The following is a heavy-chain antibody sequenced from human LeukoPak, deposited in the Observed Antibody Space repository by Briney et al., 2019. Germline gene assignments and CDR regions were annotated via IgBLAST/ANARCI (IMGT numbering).Heavy chain of an antibody. V-gene: IGHV3-21*01. J-gene: IGHJ4*02. CDR1: GFTFSSYS. D-gene: IGHD3-10*01. Sequence: GGSLRLSCAASGFTFSSYSMNWVRQAPGKGLEWVSSISSSSSYIYYADSVKGRFTISRDNAKNSLYLQMNSLRAEDTAVYYCARDRWFGELLPFDYWGQGTLVTVSS. CDR3: ARDRWFGELLPFDY. CDR2: ISSSSSYI.